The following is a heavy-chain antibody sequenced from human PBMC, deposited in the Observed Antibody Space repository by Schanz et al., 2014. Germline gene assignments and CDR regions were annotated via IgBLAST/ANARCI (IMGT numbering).Heavy chain of an antibody. D-gene: IGHD7-27*01. CDR3: VRDYNWGFDN. V-gene: IGHV3-48*01. CDR2: IKISGDV. CDR1: GFSFSDYS. J-gene: IGHJ4*02. Sequence: EVQLVESGGGLVQSGGSLRLSCAASGFSFSDYSMNWVRQAPGKGLEWISYIKISGDVFYTDSVKGRFTISRDNAKSSLYLQMXXXXXXXTAIYYCVRDYNWGFDNWGQGTLVTVSS.